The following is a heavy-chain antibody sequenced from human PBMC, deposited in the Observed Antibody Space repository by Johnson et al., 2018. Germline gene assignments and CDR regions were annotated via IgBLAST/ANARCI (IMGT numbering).Heavy chain of an antibody. D-gene: IGHD6-19*01. CDR2: INSDGSST. V-gene: IGHV3-74*01. CDR1: GFTFSSYW. J-gene: IGHJ6*02. CDR3: AKDTSPCRAVAGTVYYYGMDV. Sequence: VQLQESGGGLVQPGGSLRLSCAASGFTFSSYWMHWVRQAPGKGLVWVSRINSDGSSTSYADSVKGRFTISRHNAKNTLYLQMNSLRAEYTALYYCAKDTSPCRAVAGTVYYYGMDVWGQGTTVTVSS.